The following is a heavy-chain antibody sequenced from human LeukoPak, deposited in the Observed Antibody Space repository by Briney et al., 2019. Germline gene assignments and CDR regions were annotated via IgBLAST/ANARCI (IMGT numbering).Heavy chain of an antibody. CDR3: VRFRVNYDMDA. J-gene: IGHJ6*02. CDR1: GGSISGYY. CDR2: IHYSGSA. D-gene: IGHD3-10*01. Sequence: SETLSLTCSVSGGSISGYYWSWVRQPPGKGLEWIGHIHYSGSADYNPSLKSRITMSVDTSRNQISLKLSSGTAADTAIYYCVRFRVNYDMDAWGQGTTVTVFS. V-gene: IGHV4-59*01.